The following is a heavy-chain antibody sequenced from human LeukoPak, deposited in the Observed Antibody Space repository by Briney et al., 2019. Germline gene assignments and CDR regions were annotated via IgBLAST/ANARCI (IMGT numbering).Heavy chain of an antibody. D-gene: IGHD3-22*01. Sequence: SETLSLTCTVSGGSISSYYWSWIRQPPGKGLEWIGYIYYSGSTNYNPSLKSRVTISVDTSKNQFSLKLTSVTAADTAVYYCARVGYSDSSGSFLGWFDPWGQGTLVTVSS. J-gene: IGHJ5*02. CDR1: GGSISSYY. CDR2: IYYSGST. CDR3: ARVGYSDSSGSFLGWFDP. V-gene: IGHV4-59*01.